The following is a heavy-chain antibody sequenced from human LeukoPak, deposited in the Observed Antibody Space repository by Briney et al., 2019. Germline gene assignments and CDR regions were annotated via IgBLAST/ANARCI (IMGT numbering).Heavy chain of an antibody. V-gene: IGHV4-4*07. CDR2: IYTSGST. J-gene: IGHJ6*03. D-gene: IGHD3-22*01. CDR3: ARGYDYNDSRGYYYMDV. CDR1: GGSISNYY. Sequence: SETLSLTCSVSGGSISNYYWSWIRQPAGKGLEWIGRIYTSGSTNYNSSLKSRVTMSVDTSKNQFSLKLSSVTAADTAVYYCARGYDYNDSRGYYYMDVWGKGTTVTVSS.